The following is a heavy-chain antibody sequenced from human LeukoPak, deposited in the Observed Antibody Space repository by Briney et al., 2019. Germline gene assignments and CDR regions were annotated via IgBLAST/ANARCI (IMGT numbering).Heavy chain of an antibody. CDR1: GFIFRNYW. CDR2: INPNGITT. D-gene: IGHD4-17*01. Sequence: PGGSLSLSCAASGFIFRNYWMHWVRQAPGKGLVWVARINPNGITTTYTDSVKGRFTISRDNAKNTLYLQMNSLRVEDTAVYYCARDFAGDRDYWGQGTLVTVSS. J-gene: IGHJ4*02. V-gene: IGHV3-74*01. CDR3: ARDFAGDRDY.